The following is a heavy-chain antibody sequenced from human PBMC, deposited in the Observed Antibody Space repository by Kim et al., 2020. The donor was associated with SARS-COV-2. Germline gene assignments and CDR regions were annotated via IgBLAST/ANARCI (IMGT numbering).Heavy chain of an antibody. CDR1: GFTFSSYG. Sequence: GGSLRLSCAASGFTFSSYGMHWVRQAPGKGLEWVAVISYDGSKKYYADSVKGRFTISRDNSKNTLYLQMNSLRAEDTAVYYCAKGSGYGSGGYAFDIWGQGTMVTVSS. CDR2: ISYDGSKK. CDR3: AKGSGYGSGGYAFDI. D-gene: IGHD3-10*01. J-gene: IGHJ3*02. V-gene: IGHV3-30*18.